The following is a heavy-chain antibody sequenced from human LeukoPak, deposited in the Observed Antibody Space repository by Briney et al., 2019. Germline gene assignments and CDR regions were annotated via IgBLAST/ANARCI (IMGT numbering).Heavy chain of an antibody. D-gene: IGHD1-26*01. CDR2: IYYSGST. Sequence: SETLSLTCTVSGGSITSSSYYWGWIRQPPGKGLEWIGSIYYSGSTYYNPSLKSRVTISEDTSKNQFSLKLSSVTAADTAVYYCARGGVGATPYNWFDPWGQGTLVTVSS. CDR3: ARGGVGATPYNWFDP. CDR1: GGSITSSSYY. V-gene: IGHV4-39*07. J-gene: IGHJ5*02.